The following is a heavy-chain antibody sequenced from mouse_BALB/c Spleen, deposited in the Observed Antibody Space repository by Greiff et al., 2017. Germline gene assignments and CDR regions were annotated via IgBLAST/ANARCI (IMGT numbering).Heavy chain of an antibody. CDR3: ARSGGNYVRDAMDY. Sequence: EVKLEESGGGLVQPGGSRKLSCAASGFTFSSFGMHWVRQAPEKGLEWVAYISSGSSTIYYADTVKGRFTISRDNPKNTLFLQMTSLRSEDTAMYYCARSGGNYVRDAMDYWGQGTSVTVSS. CDR2: ISSGSSTI. V-gene: IGHV5-17*02. CDR1: GFTFSSFG. D-gene: IGHD2-1*01. J-gene: IGHJ4*01.